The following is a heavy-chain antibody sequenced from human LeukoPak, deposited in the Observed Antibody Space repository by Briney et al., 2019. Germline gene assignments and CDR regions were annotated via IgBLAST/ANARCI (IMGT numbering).Heavy chain of an antibody. J-gene: IGHJ4*02. CDR3: ARTGPTPYSSSSDLDY. Sequence: ASVKVSCKASGYTFTSYGISWVRQAPGQGLEWMGWISAYNGNTNYAQKLQGRVTMTTDTSTSTAYMELRSLRSDDTAVYYCARTGPTPYSSSSDLDYWGQGTLVTVSS. CDR2: ISAYNGNT. V-gene: IGHV1-18*01. D-gene: IGHD6-6*01. CDR1: GYTFTSYG.